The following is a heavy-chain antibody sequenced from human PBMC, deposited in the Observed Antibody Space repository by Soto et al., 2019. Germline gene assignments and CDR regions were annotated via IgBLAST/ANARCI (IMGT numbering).Heavy chain of an antibody. J-gene: IGHJ6*02. CDR1: GYTFTGYY. D-gene: IGHD2-2*01. V-gene: IGHV1-2*02. CDR2: INPNSGGT. CDR3: ARDWTDIVVVPAAPEYYYYGMDV. Sequence: GASVKVSCKASGYTFTGYYMHWVRQAPGQGLEWMGWINPNSGGTNYAQKFQGRVTMTRDTSISTAYMELSRPRSDDTAVYYCARDWTDIVVVPAAPEYYYYGMDVWGQGTTVTV.